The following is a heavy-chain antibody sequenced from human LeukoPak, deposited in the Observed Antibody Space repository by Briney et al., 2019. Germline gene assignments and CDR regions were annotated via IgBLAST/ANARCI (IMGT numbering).Heavy chain of an antibody. CDR1: GFTFSSYA. V-gene: IGHV3-9*01. D-gene: IGHD6-19*01. CDR3: AKDISGSGRYYFDY. Sequence: GGSLRLSCAASGFTFSSYAMHWVRQAPGKGLEWVSGISGNSSIGYADSVKGRFTISRDNAKNSLYLQMNSLRAEDTALYYCAKDISGSGRYYFDYWGQGTLVTVSS. J-gene: IGHJ4*02. CDR2: ISGNSSI.